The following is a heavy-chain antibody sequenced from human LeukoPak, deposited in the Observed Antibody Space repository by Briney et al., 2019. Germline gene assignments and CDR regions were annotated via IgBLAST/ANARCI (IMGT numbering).Heavy chain of an antibody. D-gene: IGHD6-13*01. J-gene: IGHJ4*02. CDR3: ARGLAGTFTIDY. CDR1: GFTVSSNY. Sequence: PGGSLRLSCATSGFTVSSNYMNWVRQAPGKGLEWVSVIYSGGSTYYADSVKGRFTISRDNSKNTLYFQMSSLRAEDTAVYYCARGLAGTFTIDYWGQGVLVTVSS. CDR2: IYSGGST. V-gene: IGHV3-66*02.